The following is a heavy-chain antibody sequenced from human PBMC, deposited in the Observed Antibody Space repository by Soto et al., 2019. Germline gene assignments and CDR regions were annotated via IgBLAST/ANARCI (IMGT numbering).Heavy chain of an antibody. Sequence: ASETLSLTCTVSGGSISSGDYYWSWIRQPPGKGLEWIGYIYYSGSTYYNPSLKSRVTISVDTSKNQFSLKLSSVTAADTAVYYCARDSTGYYYDSSGSYYGMDVWGQGTTVTVSS. CDR1: GGSISSGDYY. J-gene: IGHJ6*02. D-gene: IGHD3-22*01. CDR3: ARDSTGYYYDSSGSYYGMDV. CDR2: IYYSGST. V-gene: IGHV4-30-4*01.